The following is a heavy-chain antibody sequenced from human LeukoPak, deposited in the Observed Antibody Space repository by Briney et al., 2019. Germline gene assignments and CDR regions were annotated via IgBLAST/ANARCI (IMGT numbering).Heavy chain of an antibody. D-gene: IGHD3-22*01. CDR2: IYYSGST. CDR1: SGSISSSSYY. CDR3: ARRGYYDSRGYFDY. Sequence: SETLSLTCTVSSGSISSSSYYWGWIRQPPGKGLEWIGSIYYSGSTYYNPSLKSRITISIDTSKNQFSLKLSSVTAADTAVYYCARRGYYDSRGYFDYWGQGTLVTVSS. V-gene: IGHV4-39*01. J-gene: IGHJ4*02.